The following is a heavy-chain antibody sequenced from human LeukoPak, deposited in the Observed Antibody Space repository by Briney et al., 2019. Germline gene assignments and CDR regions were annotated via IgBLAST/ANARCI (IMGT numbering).Heavy chain of an antibody. Sequence: KPSQTLSLTCTVSGGSISSGSYYWSWIRQPAGKGLEWIGRIYTSGSTNYNPSLKSRVTISVDTSKNQFSLKLSSVTAADTAVYYCARLPVRYFDWLSPHIDYWGQGTLVTVSS. D-gene: IGHD3-9*01. V-gene: IGHV4-61*02. CDR3: ARLPVRYFDWLSPHIDY. CDR1: GGSISSGSYY. CDR2: IYTSGST. J-gene: IGHJ4*02.